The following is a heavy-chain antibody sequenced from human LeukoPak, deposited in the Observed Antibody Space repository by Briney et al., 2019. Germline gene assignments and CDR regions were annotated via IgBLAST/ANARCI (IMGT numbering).Heavy chain of an antibody. CDR2: IRYDGSNK. J-gene: IGHJ5*02. CDR3: ARGGRSYGSPAWFDP. Sequence: PGGSLRLSCAASGFTFSSYGMHWVRQAPGKGLEWVAFIRYDGSNKYYADSVKGRFTISRDNSKNTLYLQMNSLRAEDTAVYYCARGGRSYGSPAWFDPWGQGTLVTVSS. V-gene: IGHV3-30*02. D-gene: IGHD3-10*01. CDR1: GFTFSSYG.